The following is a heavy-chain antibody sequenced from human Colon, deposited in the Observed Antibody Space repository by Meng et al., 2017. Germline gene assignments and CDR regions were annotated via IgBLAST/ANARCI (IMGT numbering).Heavy chain of an antibody. D-gene: IGHD6-19*01. V-gene: IGHV4-39*07. Sequence: SETLSLTCTVSGGSISSSSYYWGWIRQPPGKGLEWIGSIYYSGSTYYNPSLKSRVTISVDTSKNQFSLKLSSVTAADTAVYYCARGGQYSSGWYFNFVPLVGATTTNYFDYWGQGTLVTVSS. CDR1: GGSISSSSYY. J-gene: IGHJ4*02. CDR3: ARGGQYSSGWYFNFVPLVGATTTNYFDY. CDR2: IYYSGST.